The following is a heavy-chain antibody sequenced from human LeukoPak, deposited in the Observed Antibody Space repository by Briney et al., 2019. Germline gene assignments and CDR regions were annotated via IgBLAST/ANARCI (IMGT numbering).Heavy chain of an antibody. CDR1: GYSFTTYW. Sequence: GESLKISCKGYGYSFTTYWIGWVRQMPGKGLEWMGIIYRGDSDTRYSPSFQGQVTISADKSISTAYLQWSSLKASDTAIYYCARHVTSVWYQTNNWFDPWGQGTLVTVSS. V-gene: IGHV5-51*01. CDR2: IYRGDSDT. J-gene: IGHJ5*02. CDR3: ARHVTSVWYQTNNWFDP. D-gene: IGHD2-2*01.